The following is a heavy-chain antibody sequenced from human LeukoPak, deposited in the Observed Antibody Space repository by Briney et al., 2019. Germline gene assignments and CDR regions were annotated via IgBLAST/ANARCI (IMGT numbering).Heavy chain of an antibody. J-gene: IGHJ4*02. CDR3: ARDPRTVRI. D-gene: IGHD1-14*01. CDR1: GFKFRSYW. V-gene: IGHV3-48*04. CDR2: ISGNGGVI. Sequence: PGGSLRLSCAASGFKFRSYWMSWVRQAPGKGLEWLSYISGNGGVIQYADSVKGRFTISRDNAKNLLYLQMDSLRVEDTAIYYCARDPRTVRIWGQGTLVTVSS.